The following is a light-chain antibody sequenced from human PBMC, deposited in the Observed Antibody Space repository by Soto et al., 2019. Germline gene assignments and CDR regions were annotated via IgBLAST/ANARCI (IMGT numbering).Light chain of an antibody. Sequence: QSVLTQPASVSGSPGQSITISCTGTSSDVGSYNLVSWYQQHPGKAPKLMIYEGSKRPSGVSNRFSGSKSGNTASLTLSGLQAEEEAHYYCCSYAGSSTYVFGTGTKVTVL. J-gene: IGLJ1*01. CDR1: SSDVGSYNL. CDR2: EGS. CDR3: CSYAGSSTYV. V-gene: IGLV2-23*01.